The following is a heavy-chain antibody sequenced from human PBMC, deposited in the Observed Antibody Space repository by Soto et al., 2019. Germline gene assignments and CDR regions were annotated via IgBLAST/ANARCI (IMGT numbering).Heavy chain of an antibody. J-gene: IGHJ4*02. CDR3: ARAGVVVTLDY. CDR1: GYTFTSYY. D-gene: IGHD2-21*02. Sequence: ASVKVSCKASGYTFTSYYMHWVRQAPGQGLEWVGIINPSGGSTSYAQKFQGRVTMTRDTSTSTVYMELSSLRSEDTAVYYCARAGVVVTLDYWGKGTLVTVSS. CDR2: INPSGGST. V-gene: IGHV1-46*01.